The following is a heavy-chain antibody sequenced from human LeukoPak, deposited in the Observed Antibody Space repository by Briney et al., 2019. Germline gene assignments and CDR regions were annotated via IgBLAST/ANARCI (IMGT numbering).Heavy chain of an antibody. D-gene: IGHD6-13*01. CDR2: ISAYNGNT. CDR3: ASAAAAQPDYYYYYMDV. CDR1: GYTFTSYG. V-gene: IGHV1-18*01. J-gene: IGHJ6*03. Sequence: ASVKVSCKASGYTFTSYGISWVRQAPGQGLEWMGWISAYNGNTNYAQKFQGRVTITADESTSTAYMELSSLRSEDTAVYYCASAAAAQPDYYYYYMDVWGKGTTVTVSS.